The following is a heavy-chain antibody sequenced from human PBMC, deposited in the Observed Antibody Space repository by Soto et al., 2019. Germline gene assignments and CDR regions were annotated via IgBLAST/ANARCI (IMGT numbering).Heavy chain of an antibody. J-gene: IGHJ4*02. CDR2: ISYTSNYI. CDR1: GFTFGAFS. D-gene: IGHD2-21*01. CDR3: ARESRLGGYFEY. V-gene: IGHV3-21*01. Sequence: PGGSLRLSCTASGFTFGAFSMIWVRQAPGKGLEWVSSISYTSNYIYYEDSLKGRFTISRDDARNSLYLQMNSLRAQDTATYYCARESRLGGYFEYWGQGTLVTVSS.